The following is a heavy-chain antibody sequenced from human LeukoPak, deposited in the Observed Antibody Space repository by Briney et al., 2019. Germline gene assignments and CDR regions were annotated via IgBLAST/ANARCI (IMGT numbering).Heavy chain of an antibody. CDR3: ARLALNYYFDY. J-gene: IGHJ4*02. CDR1: GDSISSSNYY. V-gene: IGHV4-39*02. Sequence: PSETLSLTCTVSGDSISSSNYYWGWVRQPPGKILEWIATMYHSGSTYINPALKSRVTISVDTYKNHFSLKLTSVTAADTAVYYCARLALNYYFDYWGQGTLVTVSS. CDR2: MYHSGST.